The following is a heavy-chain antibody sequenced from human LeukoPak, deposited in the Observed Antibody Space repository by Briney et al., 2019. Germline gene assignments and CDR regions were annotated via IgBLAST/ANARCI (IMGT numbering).Heavy chain of an antibody. CDR2: IYHSGST. J-gene: IGHJ4*02. V-gene: IGHV4-4*02. CDR1: GGSISSSNW. CDR3: ARGGSWSYFDY. D-gene: IGHD6-13*01. Sequence: PSETLSLTCAVSGGSISSSNWWRWVRQPPGKGLEGIGEIYHSGSTNYNPSLKSRVTISVDKSKNQFSLKLSSGAAADTAVYYCARGGSWSYFDYWGQGTLVTVSS.